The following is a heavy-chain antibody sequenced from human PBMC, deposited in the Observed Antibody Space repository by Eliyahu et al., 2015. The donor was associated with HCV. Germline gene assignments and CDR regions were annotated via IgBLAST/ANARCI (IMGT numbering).Heavy chain of an antibody. Sequence: EVQLVESGGGLVQPGGSLRLSXAXSGCXXXDXYMDWFRQAPGKGLEWVGRSRNRPDTYTTDYAASVRGRFTISRDDSNSFLYLQMNSLKTEDTAVYYCARDSGRGAYFDYWGQGALVIVSS. J-gene: IGHJ4*02. CDR2: SRNRPDTYTT. CDR3: ARDSGRGAYFDY. CDR1: GCXXXDXY. D-gene: IGHD2-15*01. V-gene: IGHV3-72*01.